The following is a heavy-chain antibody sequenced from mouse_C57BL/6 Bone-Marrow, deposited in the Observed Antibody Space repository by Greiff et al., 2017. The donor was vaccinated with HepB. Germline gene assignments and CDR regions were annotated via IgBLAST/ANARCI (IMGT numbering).Heavy chain of an antibody. J-gene: IGHJ2*01. V-gene: IGHV5-9-1*02. D-gene: IGHD1-1*01. CDR3: TRDHYYGSSSYYFDF. CDR2: ISSGGDYI. Sequence: EVKLMESGEGLVKPGGSLKLSCAASGFTFSSYAMSWVRQTPEKRLEWVAYISSGGDYIYYADTVTGRFTISRDNARNTLYLQMSSLKSEDTAMYYCTRDHYYGSSSYYFDFWGQGTTLTVSS. CDR1: GFTFSSYA.